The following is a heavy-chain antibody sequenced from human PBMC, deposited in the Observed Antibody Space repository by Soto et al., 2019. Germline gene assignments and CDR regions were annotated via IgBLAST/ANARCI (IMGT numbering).Heavy chain of an antibody. CDR2: IYYTGGT. CDR1: GGSISRSGSY. J-gene: IGHJ4*02. Sequence: QVQLQESGPGLVRPSQTLSLSCTVSVSGGSISRSGSYWSWIRQHPGKGLEWIGYIYYTGGTYYTPSLQSRVTISLDTSKTQFSLHLRSVTSADTAVYYCARGQLGVLNLEYWGQGILLTVSS. CDR3: ARGQLGVLNLEY. V-gene: IGHV4-31*03. D-gene: IGHD3-16*01.